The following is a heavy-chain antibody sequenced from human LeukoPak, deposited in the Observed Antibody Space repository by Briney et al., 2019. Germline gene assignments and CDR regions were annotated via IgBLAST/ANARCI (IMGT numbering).Heavy chain of an antibody. V-gene: IGHV3-23*01. D-gene: IGHD6-13*01. CDR3: AWSSSWYGAFDI. Sequence: GRSLRLSCAASGFTFSNYVMSWVRQAPGKGLEWVSAISGSGDSTYYADSVKGRFTISRDNSKNTLYLQMNSLRAEDTAVYSCAWSSSWYGAFDIWGQGTMVTVSS. CDR1: GFTFSNYV. J-gene: IGHJ3*02. CDR2: ISGSGDST.